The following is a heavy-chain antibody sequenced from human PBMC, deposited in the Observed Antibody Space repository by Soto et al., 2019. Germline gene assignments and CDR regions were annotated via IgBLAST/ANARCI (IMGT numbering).Heavy chain of an antibody. CDR1: GFTFSSYS. CDR3: ARDQSVGGWYAGPLDY. V-gene: IGHV3-21*01. Sequence: EVQLVESGGGLVKPGGSLRLSCAASGFTFSSYSMNWVRQAPGKGLEWVSSISSSSSYIYYADSVNGRFTISRDNAKNSLYLQMNSLRAEDTAVYYCARDQSVGGWYAGPLDYWGQGTLVTVSS. D-gene: IGHD6-19*01. CDR2: ISSSSSYI. J-gene: IGHJ4*02.